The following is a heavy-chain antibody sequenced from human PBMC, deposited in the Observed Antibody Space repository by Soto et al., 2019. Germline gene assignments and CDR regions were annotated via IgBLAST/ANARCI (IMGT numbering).Heavy chain of an antibody. J-gene: IGHJ4*02. CDR2: ISRAGGS. V-gene: IGHV4-34*01. CDR3: ARVLLWFGAVEY. Sequence: QVHLQQWGSGLLEPSETLSLTCAVSGVSFDGFLWTWIRQSPGKGLEWIGEISRAGGSNYNPSLNGRVTISLVKSKDQFSLWLRSVTAADTAVYNCARVLLWFGAVEYWGQGTRVTVSS. D-gene: IGHD3-10*01. CDR1: GVSFDGFL.